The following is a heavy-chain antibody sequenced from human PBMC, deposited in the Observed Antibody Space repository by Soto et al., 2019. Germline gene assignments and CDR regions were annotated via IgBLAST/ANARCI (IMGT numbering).Heavy chain of an antibody. CDR3: ARVLHFYCDY. J-gene: IGHJ4*02. CDR2: IYYSGST. Sequence: SETLSLTCTVSGGSISSGGYYWSWIRQHPGKGLEWIGYIYYSGSTYYNPSLKSRVTISVDTSKNQCSLKLSSVTAADTAVYYCARVLHFYCDYWGPGTLVTVSS. CDR1: GGSISSGGYY. D-gene: IGHD2-21*02. V-gene: IGHV4-31*03.